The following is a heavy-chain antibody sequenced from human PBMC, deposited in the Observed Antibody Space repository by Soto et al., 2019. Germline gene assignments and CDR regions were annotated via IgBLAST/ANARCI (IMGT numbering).Heavy chain of an antibody. CDR1: GGSFSGYY. Sequence: SETLSLTCAVYGGSFSGYYWSWIRQPPGKGLEWIGEINHSGSTNYNPSLKSRVTISVDTSKNQFSLKLSSVTAADTAVYYCARHPPSKQQLVRNWFDPWGQGTLVTVSS. D-gene: IGHD6-13*01. V-gene: IGHV4-34*01. J-gene: IGHJ5*02. CDR2: INHSGST. CDR3: ARHPPSKQQLVRNWFDP.